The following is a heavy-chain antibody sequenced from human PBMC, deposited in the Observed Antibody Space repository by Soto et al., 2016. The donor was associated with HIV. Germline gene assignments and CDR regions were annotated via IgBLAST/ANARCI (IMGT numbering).Heavy chain of an antibody. V-gene: IGHV3-74*03. CDR2: IKTDGSST. J-gene: IGHJ4*02. D-gene: IGHD2-15*01. Sequence: EVQLVESGGDLVQPGGSLRLSCAASGFTFSNYWMHWARQDPGKGLVWVARIKTDGSSTSYAESVKGRFTISRDNAKNILYLQMSSLRVDDTAVYYCVRDSYYCSDDTCHSTGWGYWGQGTLVTVSS. CDR1: GFTFSNYW. CDR3: VRDSYYCSDDTCHSTGWGY.